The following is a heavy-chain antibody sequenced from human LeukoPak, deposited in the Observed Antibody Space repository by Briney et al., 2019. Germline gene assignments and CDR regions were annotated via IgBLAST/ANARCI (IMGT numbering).Heavy chain of an antibody. J-gene: IGHJ4*02. CDR3: VKVTAAGFVDH. V-gene: IGHV3-9*01. Sequence: PGRSLRLSCAASGFTFDDYVMHWVRQAPGKGLEWVSGIGWNSGGIVYADSVKGRFTISRDNAKKSLYLQMNSLGAEDTALYYCVKVTAAGFVDHWGQGTLVTVSS. D-gene: IGHD6-13*01. CDR1: GFTFDDYV. CDR2: IGWNSGGI.